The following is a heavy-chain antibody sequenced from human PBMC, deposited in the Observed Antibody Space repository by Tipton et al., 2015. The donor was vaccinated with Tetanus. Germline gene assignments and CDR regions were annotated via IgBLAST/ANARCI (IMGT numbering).Heavy chain of an antibody. D-gene: IGHD2-15*01. V-gene: IGHV4-59*01. CDR1: RGPISSYY. CDR2: IYYNGST. Sequence: TLSLTCTVSRGPISSYYWSWIRQSPGKGPEWIGHIYYNGSTKYNPSLKSRVTVSLDTSKKHFSLRLSSVTAADTAVYYCARGGLCVGPACAGISPLLDVWGRGTLVTVSS. J-gene: IGHJ2*01. CDR3: ARGGLCVGPACAGISPLLDV.